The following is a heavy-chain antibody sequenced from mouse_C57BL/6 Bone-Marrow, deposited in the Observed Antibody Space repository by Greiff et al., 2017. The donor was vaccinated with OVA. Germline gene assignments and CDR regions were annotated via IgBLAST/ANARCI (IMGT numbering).Heavy chain of an antibody. CDR3: ARGRGLRRGWCAY. CDR1: GYTFTSYG. J-gene: IGHJ3*01. Sequence: QVQLQQSGAELARPGASVKLSCKASGYTFTSYGISWVKQRTGQGLEWIGEIYPRSGNTYYNEKFKGKATLTADKSSSTAYMELRSLTSEDSAVYFCARGRGLRRGWCAYWGQGTLVTVSA. CDR2: IYPRSGNT. D-gene: IGHD2-4*01. V-gene: IGHV1-81*01.